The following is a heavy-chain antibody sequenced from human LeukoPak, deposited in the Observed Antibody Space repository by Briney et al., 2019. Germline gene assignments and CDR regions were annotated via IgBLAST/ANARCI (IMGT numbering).Heavy chain of an antibody. CDR2: IYYSGST. CDR1: GGSISSYY. V-gene: IGHV4-59*08. Sequence: SENLSLTCTVSGGSISSYYWSWIRQPPGKGLEWIGYIYYSGSTNYNPSLKSRVTISVDTSKNQFSLKLSSVTAADTAVYYCARLESSSWYPNFDYWGQGTLVTVSS. CDR3: ARLESSSWYPNFDY. J-gene: IGHJ4*02. D-gene: IGHD6-13*01.